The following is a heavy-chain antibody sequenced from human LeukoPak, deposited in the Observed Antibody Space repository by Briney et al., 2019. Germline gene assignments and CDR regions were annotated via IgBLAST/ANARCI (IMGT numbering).Heavy chain of an antibody. V-gene: IGHV4-59*08. CDR3: AGPGYSRGWTPDY. D-gene: IGHD6-19*01. Sequence: PSETVSLTCTVSAGSISGFHWSWIRQPPGKGLEWIGYIYYNGSTNYNPSLKSRVTISVDTSKNQFSLKLNSVTAADTAVYYCAGPGYSRGWTPDYWGQGTLVTVSS. CDR2: IYYNGST. J-gene: IGHJ4*02. CDR1: AGSISGFH.